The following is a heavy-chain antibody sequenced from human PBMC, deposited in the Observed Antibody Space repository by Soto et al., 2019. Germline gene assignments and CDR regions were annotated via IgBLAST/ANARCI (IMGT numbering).Heavy chain of an antibody. J-gene: IGHJ4*02. CDR2: ISGYNGDI. Sequence: QVHLVQSGGEVKKPGASVKVSCKASGYTFNRHGITWVRQAPGQGLEWMGWISGYNGDINYEQKFQGRVTLSSDTLPSTVYLELKSRRSDDTAVYYCPRVRIVGAKYIDFWGQGTLVTVSS. V-gene: IGHV1-18*04. D-gene: IGHD1-26*01. CDR1: GYTFNRHG. CDR3: PRVRIVGAKYIDF.